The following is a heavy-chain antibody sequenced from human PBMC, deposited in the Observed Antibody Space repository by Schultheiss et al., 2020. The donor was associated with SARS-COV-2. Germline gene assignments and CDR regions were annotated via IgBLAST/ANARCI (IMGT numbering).Heavy chain of an antibody. D-gene: IGHD3-22*01. J-gene: IGHJ4*02. CDR2: IYYSGAT. CDR3: ARAIYDSGGDYYYFDY. V-gene: IGHV4-59*12. Sequence: SETLSLTCTVSGSSINNYYWSWIRRPPGKGLEWIAYIYYSGATNYNPSLKSRVTISVDTSKNQFSLRLSSVTAADTAAYYCARAIYDSGGDYYYFDYWGQGTLVTVSS. CDR1: GSSINNYY.